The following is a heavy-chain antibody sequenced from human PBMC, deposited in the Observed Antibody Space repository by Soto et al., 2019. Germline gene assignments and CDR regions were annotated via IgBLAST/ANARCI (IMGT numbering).Heavy chain of an antibody. CDR2: IYYSGST. CDR3: AKDFGSGIAVAGVYYYYYGMDV. CDR1: GGSISSGDYY. Sequence: PSETLSLTCTVSGGSISSGDYYWSWNRQPPGKGLEWIGYIYYSGSTYYNPSLKSRVTISVDTSKNQFSLKLSSVTAADTAVYYCAKDFGSGIAVAGVYYYYYGMDVWGQGTTVTVSS. J-gene: IGHJ6*02. V-gene: IGHV4-30-4*01. D-gene: IGHD6-19*01.